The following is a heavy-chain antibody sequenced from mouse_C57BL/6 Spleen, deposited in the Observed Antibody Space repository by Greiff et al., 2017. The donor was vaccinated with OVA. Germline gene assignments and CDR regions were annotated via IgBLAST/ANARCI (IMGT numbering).Heavy chain of an antibody. J-gene: IGHJ2*01. CDR3: ARDSSGYDYFDY. D-gene: IGHD3-2*02. V-gene: IGHV3-6*01. CDR1: GYSITSGYY. Sequence: EVQRVESGPGLVKPSQSLSLTCSVTGYSITSGYYWNWIRQFPGNKLEWMGYISYDGSNNYNPSLKNRISITRDTSKNQFFLKLKSVTTEDTATYSWARDSSGYDYFDYWGQGTTLTVSS. CDR2: ISYDGSN.